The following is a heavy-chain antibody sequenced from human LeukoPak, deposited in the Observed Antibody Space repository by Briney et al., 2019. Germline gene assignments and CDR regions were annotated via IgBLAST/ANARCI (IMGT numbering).Heavy chain of an antibody. V-gene: IGHV1-18*01. CDR1: GYTFTSYG. CDR3: VRVGYCSGGSCYLFDY. J-gene: IGHJ4*02. D-gene: IGHD2-15*01. Sequence: ASVKVSCKASGYTFTSYGISWVRQAPGQGLEWMGWISAYNGNTNYAQKLQGRVTMTTDTSTSTAYMELRSLRSDDTAVYYCVRVGYCSGGSCYLFDYWGQGTLVTVSS. CDR2: ISAYNGNT.